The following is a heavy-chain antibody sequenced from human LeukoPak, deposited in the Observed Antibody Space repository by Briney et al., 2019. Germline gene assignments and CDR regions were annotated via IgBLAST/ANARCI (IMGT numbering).Heavy chain of an antibody. CDR2: MYHSGST. J-gene: IGHJ5*02. D-gene: IGHD5-18*01. CDR1: GYSISSGHY. Sequence: SETLSLTCTVSGYSISSGHYWGWIRQPPGKGLEWIGSMYHSGSTYYNPPLKSRVTISEDTSKDQFSLKLSSVTAADTAVYYCANMGYSYAPGLFDPWGQGTLVTVSS. V-gene: IGHV4-38-2*02. CDR3: ANMGYSYAPGLFDP.